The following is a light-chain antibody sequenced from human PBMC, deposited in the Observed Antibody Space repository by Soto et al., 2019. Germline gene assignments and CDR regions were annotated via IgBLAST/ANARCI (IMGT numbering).Light chain of an antibody. J-gene: IGLJ1*01. CDR1: SSDIGGYNY. CDR3: SSYTSSSTSV. Sequence: QSALTQPASVSGSPGQSITLSCTGTSSDIGGYNYVSWYQQHPGEAPKLMIFEVNNRPSGVSHRFSGSKSGNTASLTTSGLQAEDEADYYCSSYTSSSTSVFGGGTKLTVL. V-gene: IGLV2-14*01. CDR2: EVN.